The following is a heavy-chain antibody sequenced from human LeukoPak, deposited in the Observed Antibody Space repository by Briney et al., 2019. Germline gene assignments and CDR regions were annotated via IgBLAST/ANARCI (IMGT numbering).Heavy chain of an antibody. CDR2: INSGRSST. Sequence: GRSLSLSCAASGFTFSSYWMHWVRQAPGKWLVCLSRINSGRSSTSYADSVKGRFTISSDNAKNTLYLQMNSQRAEDTALYYCASLGYSKGYYYGMDVWGQGTTVTVSS. J-gene: IGHJ6*02. CDR3: ASLGYSKGYYYGMDV. D-gene: IGHD4-11*01. V-gene: IGHV3-74*01. CDR1: GFTFSSYW.